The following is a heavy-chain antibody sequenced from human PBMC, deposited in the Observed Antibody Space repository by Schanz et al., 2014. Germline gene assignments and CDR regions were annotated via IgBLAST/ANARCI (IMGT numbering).Heavy chain of an antibody. J-gene: IGHJ4*02. CDR2: IYSGIGA. CDR1: GFTVSSNH. CDR3: ARAHGNNWYGKGLDY. D-gene: IGHD1-1*01. V-gene: IGHV3-66*01. Sequence: EGQLAESGGGLVQPGGSLRLSCAVSGFTVSSNHMSWVRQAPGKGLEWVSVIYSGIGAYYANSVKDRFTDSRDNSKNTHYLQMNSLRADDTAVYFCARAHGNNWYGKGLDYWGQGTQVTVSS.